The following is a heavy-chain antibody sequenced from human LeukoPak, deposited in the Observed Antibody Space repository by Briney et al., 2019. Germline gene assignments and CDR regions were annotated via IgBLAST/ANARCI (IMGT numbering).Heavy chain of an antibody. CDR1: GYSLTCYW. CDR3: ARAGGSSGSFDY. J-gene: IGHJ4*02. CDR2: LYPGDSDT. D-gene: IGHD3-22*01. V-gene: IGHV5-51*01. Sequence: GESLKISCKASGYSLTCYWIGWVRQMPGKGLEWMGILYPGDSDTTYSPSFQGQVTISADKSISTADLQWSSLKAADTAMYYCARAGGSSGSFDYWGQGTLVTVSS.